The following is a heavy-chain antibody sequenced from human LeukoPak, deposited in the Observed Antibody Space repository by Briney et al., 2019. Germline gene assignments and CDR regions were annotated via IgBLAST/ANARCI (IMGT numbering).Heavy chain of an antibody. Sequence: PGGSLRLSCAAAGFSFREYWMSWVRQAPGKGLEWVADIEPDGSGKMYVASVKGQFTISRDNAQQSLYLQMDTLTAEDTAVYYCVTSWVRQQRDFWGQGTLVTVSS. CDR3: VTSWVRQQRDF. J-gene: IGHJ4*02. CDR1: GFSFREYW. CDR2: IEPDGSGK. V-gene: IGHV3-7*01. D-gene: IGHD3-10*01.